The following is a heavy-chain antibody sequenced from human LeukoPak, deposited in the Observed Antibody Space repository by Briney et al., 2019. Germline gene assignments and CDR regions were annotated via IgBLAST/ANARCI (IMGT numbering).Heavy chain of an antibody. CDR2: IIPIFVTP. CDR1: GGTFNSYA. V-gene: IGHV1-69*05. D-gene: IGHD6-6*01. CDR3: ARDLGAARPVEAFDI. J-gene: IGHJ3*02. Sequence: SVKVSCKTSGGTFNSYAISWVRQAPGQGLEWMGGIIPIFVTPNYAQKFQGRVTITTDESTNTTYMELSSLRSEDTAVHYCARDLGAARPVEAFDIWGQGTMVTVSS.